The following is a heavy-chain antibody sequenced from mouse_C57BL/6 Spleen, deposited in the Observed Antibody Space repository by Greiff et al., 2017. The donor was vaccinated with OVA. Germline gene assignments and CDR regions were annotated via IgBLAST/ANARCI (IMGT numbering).Heavy chain of an antibody. Sequence: VNLVESGAELVRPGASVKLSCKASGYTFTDYYINWVKQRPGQGLEWIARIYPGSGNTYYNEKFKGKATLTAEKSSSTAYMQLSSLTSEDSAVYFCARSLYYDYDGYFDVWGTGTTVTVSS. CDR2: IYPGSGNT. V-gene: IGHV1-76*01. D-gene: IGHD2-4*01. CDR1: GYTFTDYY. J-gene: IGHJ1*03. CDR3: ARSLYYDYDGYFDV.